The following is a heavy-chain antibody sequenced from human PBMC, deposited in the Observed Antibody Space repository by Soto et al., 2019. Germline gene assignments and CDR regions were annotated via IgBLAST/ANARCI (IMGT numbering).Heavy chain of an antibody. Sequence: XASLRLSCAACGFSFSRYCMHWVRQAPGKGLEWVAVIWHDGSNKYYADSVKGRFTISRDNSKNTVYLQMNSLRAEDTAVYYCERDNIVALYYFDYRGPGALVTYPQ. V-gene: IGHV3-33*01. J-gene: IGHJ4*02. CDR2: IWHDGSNK. CDR1: GFSFSRYC. D-gene: IGHD5-12*01. CDR3: ERDNIVALYYFDY.